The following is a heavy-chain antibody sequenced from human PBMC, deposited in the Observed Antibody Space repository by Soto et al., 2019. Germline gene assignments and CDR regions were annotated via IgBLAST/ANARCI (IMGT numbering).Heavy chain of an antibody. CDR3: ARYGGGRMGYDILTGVYYYYGMDV. Sequence: ASVKVSCKASGYTFTGYYMHWVRQAPGQGLEWMGWINPNSGGTNYAQKLQGWVTMTRDTSISTAYMELSRLRSDDTAVYYCARYGGGRMGYDILTGVYYYYGMDVWGQGTTVTVSS. V-gene: IGHV1-2*04. CDR1: GYTFTGYY. CDR2: INPNSGGT. J-gene: IGHJ6*02. D-gene: IGHD3-9*01.